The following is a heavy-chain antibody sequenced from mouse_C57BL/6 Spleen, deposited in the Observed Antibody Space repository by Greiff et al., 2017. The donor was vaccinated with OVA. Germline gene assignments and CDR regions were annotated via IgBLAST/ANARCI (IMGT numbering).Heavy chain of an antibody. CDR3: ARVYDGYYLDY. V-gene: IGHV1-64*01. Sequence: QVQLQQPGAELVKPGASVKLSCKASGYTFTSYWMHWVKQRPGQGLEWIGMIHPNSGSTNYNEKFKSKATLTVDKSSGTAYMQLSSLTSEDTAVYYCARVYDGYYLDYWGQGTTLTVSS. D-gene: IGHD2-3*01. CDR1: GYTFTSYW. J-gene: IGHJ2*01. CDR2: IHPNSGST.